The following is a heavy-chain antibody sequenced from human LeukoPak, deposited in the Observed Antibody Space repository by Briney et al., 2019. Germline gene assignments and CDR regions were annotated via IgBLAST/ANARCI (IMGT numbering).Heavy chain of an antibody. J-gene: IGHJ3*02. CDR3: ARALTSGWYLDAFNI. D-gene: IGHD6-19*01. CDR1: GFTFSSYG. V-gene: IGHV3-30*03. Sequence: GGSLRLSCAASGFTFSSYGMHWVRQAPGKGLEWVAVISYDGSNKYYADSVKGRFTISRDNSKNTLFLEMNSLRAEDTAVYYCARALTSGWYLDAFNIWGQGTMVTVSS. CDR2: ISYDGSNK.